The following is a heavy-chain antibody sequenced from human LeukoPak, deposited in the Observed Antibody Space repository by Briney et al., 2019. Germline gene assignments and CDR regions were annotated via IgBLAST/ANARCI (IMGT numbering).Heavy chain of an antibody. D-gene: IGHD3-10*01. CDR3: TATPHVLLWFGELFYFDY. Sequence: PSETLSLTCAVYGGSFSGYYWSWIRQPPGKGLEWVGRIKSKTDGGTTDYAAPVKGRFTISRDDSKNTLYLQMNSLKTEDTAVYYCTATPHVLLWFGELFYFDYWGQGTLVTVSS. J-gene: IGHJ4*02. CDR1: GGSFSGYY. V-gene: IGHV3-15*01. CDR2: IKSKTDGGTT.